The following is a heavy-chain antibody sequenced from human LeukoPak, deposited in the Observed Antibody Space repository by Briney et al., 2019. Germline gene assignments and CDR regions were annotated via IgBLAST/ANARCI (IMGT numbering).Heavy chain of an antibody. CDR2: IHYSGST. V-gene: IGHV4-59*01. Sequence: PSETLSLTCTVSGGSISRYYWSWIRQPPGKGLEWIGYIHYSGSTTYNPSLKRRVTISIDTSKNQFSLRMNSVSAADTAMYFCAGASYYRDGSGYSNEYFFDHWGQGALVTVSS. J-gene: IGHJ4*02. CDR1: GGSISRYY. D-gene: IGHD3-22*01. CDR3: AGASYYRDGSGYSNEYFFDH.